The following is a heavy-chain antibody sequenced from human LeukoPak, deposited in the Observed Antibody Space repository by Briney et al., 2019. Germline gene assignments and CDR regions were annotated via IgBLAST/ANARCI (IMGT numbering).Heavy chain of an antibody. V-gene: IGHV4-59*08. CDR3: ASPLMDV. J-gene: IGHJ6*02. Sequence: SETLSLTCTVSGGSISSYYWSWIRQPPGKGLEWIGYIYYSGSTNYNPSLKSRVTISVDTSKNQFSLKLSSVTAADTAVYYCASPLMDVWGQGTTVTVSS. CDR2: IYYSGST. CDR1: GGSISSYY.